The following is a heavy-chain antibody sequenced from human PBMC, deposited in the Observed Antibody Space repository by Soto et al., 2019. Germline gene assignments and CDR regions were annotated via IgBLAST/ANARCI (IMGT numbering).Heavy chain of an antibody. CDR1: GYTFTSYG. D-gene: IGHD2-15*01. CDR3: ARDIVVVPFSTHYYYYYVMSV. V-gene: IGHV1-18*01. Sequence: AAVKVACKASGYTFTSYGISWVRQAPGQGLERMGWISAYNGNTNYAQKLQGRVTMTTDTSTSTAYMELRSLRSDDTAVYYCARDIVVVPFSTHYYYYYVMSVWGQGPTVTVSS. J-gene: IGHJ6*02. CDR2: ISAYNGNT.